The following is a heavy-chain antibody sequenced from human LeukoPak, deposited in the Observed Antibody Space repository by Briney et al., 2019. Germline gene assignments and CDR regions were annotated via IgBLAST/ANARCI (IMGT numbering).Heavy chain of an antibody. CDR3: ARVSSSGWYEADY. D-gene: IGHD6-19*01. J-gene: IGHJ4*02. V-gene: IGHV3-30*03. CDR2: ISYDGSNK. CDR1: GFTFSSYG. Sequence: GGSLRLSCAASGFTFSSYGMHWVRQAPGKGLEWVAVISYDGSNKYYADSVKGRFTISRDNSKNTLYLQMNSLRAEDTAVYYCARVSSSGWYEADYWGQGTLVTVSS.